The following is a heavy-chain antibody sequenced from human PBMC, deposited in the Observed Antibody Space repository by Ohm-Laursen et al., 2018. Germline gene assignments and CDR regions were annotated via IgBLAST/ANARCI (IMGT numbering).Heavy chain of an antibody. J-gene: IGHJ6*02. CDR3: AREVSYYDSGGYYLTSMDV. Sequence: SETLSLTCTVSGGSISSYYWSWIRQPPGKGLEWIGYIYYTGSTNYKPALKSRVTMSLDTSKNQISLKLSSVTAADTAVYYCAREVSYYDSGGYYLTSMDVWGQGTTVTVSS. V-gene: IGHV4-59*01. D-gene: IGHD3-22*01. CDR2: IYYTGST. CDR1: GGSISSYY.